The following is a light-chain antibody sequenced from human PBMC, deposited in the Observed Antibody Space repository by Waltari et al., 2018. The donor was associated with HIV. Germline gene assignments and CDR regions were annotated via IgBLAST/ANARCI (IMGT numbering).Light chain of an antibody. CDR3: QTWGAGTVV. CDR2: LNSDGNH. CDR1: SAHSTYA. V-gene: IGLV4-69*01. Sequence: QLVLTQSPSASASLVASVKLTCTLSSAHSTYAIAWHPQQPDQGPHYLMTLNSDGNHRKGDGSPVRFSGSAAGAERYLTISNGQSEDEGIYYCQTWGAGTVVFGGGTKLSVL. J-gene: IGLJ2*01.